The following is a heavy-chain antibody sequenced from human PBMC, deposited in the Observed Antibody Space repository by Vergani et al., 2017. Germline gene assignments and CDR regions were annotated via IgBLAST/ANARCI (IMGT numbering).Heavy chain of an antibody. CDR2: TWYDGNNK. V-gene: IGHV3-33*01. CDR1: GFTFNQYG. CDR3: AREQPLAYSSGWEAPRGMDV. Sequence: QVQLVESGGGVVQPGRSLRLSCAASGFTFNQYGMHWVRQAPGKGLEWLAVTWYDGNNKQYADSVKGRFTISRDNSKSTMYLQMNSLRDEDTGVYYCAREQPLAYSSGWEAPRGMDVWGQGTTVTVSS. D-gene: IGHD6-19*01. J-gene: IGHJ6*02.